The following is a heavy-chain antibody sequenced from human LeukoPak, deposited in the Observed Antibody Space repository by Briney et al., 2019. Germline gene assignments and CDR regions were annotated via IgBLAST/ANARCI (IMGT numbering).Heavy chain of an antibody. V-gene: IGHV3-30*04. CDR1: GFTFSSYA. J-gene: IGHJ4*02. D-gene: IGHD3-9*01. Sequence: GGSLRLSCAASGFTFSSYAMHWVRQAPGKGLERVAVISYDGSNKYYADSVKGRFTISRDNSKNTLYLQMNSLRAEDTAVYYCARDQYDILTGYFDYWGQGTLVTVSS. CDR3: ARDQYDILTGYFDY. CDR2: ISYDGSNK.